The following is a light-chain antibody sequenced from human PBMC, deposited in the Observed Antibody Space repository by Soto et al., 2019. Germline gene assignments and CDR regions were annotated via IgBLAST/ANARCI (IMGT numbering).Light chain of an antibody. CDR3: QQYGSSPPYT. CDR1: QTVSNNY. Sequence: EVVLTQSPGTLSLSPGERATLSCRASQTVSNNYLAWYQHKPGQSPKLLTFGSSDRATGIPGRFSGSGSGTHFTLPIRRLEPEDLAVYYCQQYGSSPPYTCGQGTKLEIK. J-gene: IGKJ2*01. CDR2: GSS. V-gene: IGKV3-20*01.